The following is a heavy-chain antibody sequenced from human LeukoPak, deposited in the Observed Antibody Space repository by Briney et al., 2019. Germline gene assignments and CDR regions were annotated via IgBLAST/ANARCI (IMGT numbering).Heavy chain of an antibody. D-gene: IGHD2-15*01. CDR3: ATIGYCSGGSCYPAPPHFNY. CDR1: GYSFTSYW. CDR2: IDPSDSYT. V-gene: IGHV5-10-1*01. Sequence: GKSLRISCKGSGYSFTSYWISWVRQMPGKGLEWMGRIDPSDSYTNYSPSFQGHVTISADKSISTAYLQWSSLKASDTAMYYCATIGYCSGGSCYPAPPHFNYWGQGTLVTVSS. J-gene: IGHJ4*02.